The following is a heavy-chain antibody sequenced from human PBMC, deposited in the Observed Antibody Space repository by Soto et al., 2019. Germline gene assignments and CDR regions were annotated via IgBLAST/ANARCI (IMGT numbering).Heavy chain of an antibody. J-gene: IGHJ6*02. CDR1: GYSFTSYW. CDR2: IDPSDSYT. Sequence: GGSLKISCSGSGYSFTSYWISWVRQMPWKGLEWMGRIDPSDSYTNYSPSFQGHVTISADKSISTAYLQWSSLKASDTAMYYCARHYFDFWSGYPPMDVWGQGTTVTVSS. CDR3: ARHYFDFWSGYPPMDV. D-gene: IGHD3-3*01. V-gene: IGHV5-10-1*01.